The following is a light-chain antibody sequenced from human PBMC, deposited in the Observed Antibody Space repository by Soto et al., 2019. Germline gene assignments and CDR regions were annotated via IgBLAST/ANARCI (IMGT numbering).Light chain of an antibody. CDR2: YVD. Sequence: QSALTQPASVSGSPGQSITISCTGTGRDVGAYDYVSWYLQYPDKAPQLLIYYVDHRPSGVSSRFSGSKSGNTASLTISGLLAEDEGDYYCCSYADGSIYFFGTGTKLTVL. CDR3: CSYADGSIYF. J-gene: IGLJ1*01. CDR1: GRDVGAYDY. V-gene: IGLV2-14*03.